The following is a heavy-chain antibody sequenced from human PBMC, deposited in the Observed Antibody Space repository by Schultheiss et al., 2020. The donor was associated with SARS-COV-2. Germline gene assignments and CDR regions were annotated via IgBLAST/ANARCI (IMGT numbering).Heavy chain of an antibody. CDR3: ARDRVVVPAAKGYGMDV. V-gene: IGHV1-69*10. J-gene: IGHJ6*02. D-gene: IGHD2-2*01. CDR2: IIPIFGIA. CDR1: GYTFTGYY. Sequence: SVKVSCKASGYTFTGYYMHWVRQAPGQGLEWMGGIIPIFGIANYAQKFQGRVTITADKSTSTAYMELSSLRSEDTAVYYCARDRVVVPAAKGYGMDVWGQGTTVTVSS.